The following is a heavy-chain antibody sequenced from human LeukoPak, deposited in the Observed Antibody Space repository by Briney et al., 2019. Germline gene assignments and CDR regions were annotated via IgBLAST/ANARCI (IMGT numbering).Heavy chain of an antibody. CDR2: INRDGGLT. V-gene: IGHV3-74*01. CDR1: GFTFSENW. Sequence: GGSLRLSCVASGFTFSENWMHWVRQAPGKGLAWVSHINRDGGLTNYADSVKGRFIISRDNARNTVYLQMSSLRVEDTAIYFCAREEHRLAEAGTSAFDLGGQGTLVTVSP. D-gene: IGHD6-13*01. J-gene: IGHJ3*01. CDR3: AREEHRLAEAGTSAFDL.